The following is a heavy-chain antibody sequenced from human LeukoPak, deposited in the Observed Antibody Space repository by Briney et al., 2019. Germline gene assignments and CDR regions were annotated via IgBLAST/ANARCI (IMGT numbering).Heavy chain of an antibody. J-gene: IGHJ3*02. Sequence: PSETLSLTCTVSGGSISSGSYYWSWIRQPAGKGLEWIGRIYTSGSTSYNPSLKSRVTISVDTSKNQFSLKLSSVTAADTAVYYCATSQKHLIAFDIWGQGTMVTVSS. CDR3: ATSQKHLIAFDI. CDR2: IYTSGST. V-gene: IGHV4-61*02. CDR1: GGSISSGSYY. D-gene: IGHD2-8*01.